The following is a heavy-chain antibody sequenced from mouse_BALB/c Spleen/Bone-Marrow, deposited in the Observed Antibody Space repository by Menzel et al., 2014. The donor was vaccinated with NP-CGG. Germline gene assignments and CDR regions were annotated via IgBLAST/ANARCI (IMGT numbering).Heavy chain of an antibody. D-gene: IGHD2-1*01. CDR1: GYSFTNFW. V-gene: IGHV1-63*02. CDR3: TRHYGNYDY. J-gene: IGHJ2*01. CDR2: IYPKNDEA. Sequence: QVQLKQSGAELVRPGTSVKMSCKAAGYSFTNFWIGWVKQRPGHGLEWIGDIYPKNDEANYNEKFKGRATLTVDTSSSTAYMQLSGLTSEDSAIYYCTRHYGNYDYWGQGSTLTVSS.